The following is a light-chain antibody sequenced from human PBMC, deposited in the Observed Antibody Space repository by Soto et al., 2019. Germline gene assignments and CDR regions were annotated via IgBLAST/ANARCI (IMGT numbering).Light chain of an antibody. CDR1: QSVGHD. J-gene: IGKJ1*01. CDR3: QQYDYWPRT. CDR2: GTS. Sequence: EIVMTQSPATLSVSPWERVTLSCRASQSVGHDLAWYQQKPGQAPRLLIHGTSTRATGVPPRFSGSESGTEFTLTISSLESEDFAVYYCQQYDYWPRTFGQGTKVDIK. V-gene: IGKV3D-15*01.